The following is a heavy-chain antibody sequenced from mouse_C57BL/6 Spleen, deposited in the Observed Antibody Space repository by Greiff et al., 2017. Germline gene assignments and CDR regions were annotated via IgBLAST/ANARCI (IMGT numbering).Heavy chain of an antibody. J-gene: IGHJ4*01. CDR3: ARPYYYGSSYYARDY. V-gene: IGHV1-81*01. CDR1: GYTFTSYG. D-gene: IGHD1-1*01. CDR2: IYPRSGNT. Sequence: QVQLQPSGAELARPGASVKLSCKASGYTFTSYGISWVKQRTGQGLEWIGEIYPRSGNTYYNEKFKGKATLTADKSSSSAYMELRSLTSEYSAVYFCARPYYYGSSYYARDYWGQGTSVTVSS.